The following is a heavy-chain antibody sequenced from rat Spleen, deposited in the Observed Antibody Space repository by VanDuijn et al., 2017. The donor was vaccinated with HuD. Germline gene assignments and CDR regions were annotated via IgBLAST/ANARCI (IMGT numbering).Heavy chain of an antibody. Sequence: EVQLVESGGGLVQPGRSLKLSCAASGFTFSNYGMHWIRQAPMKGLEWVASISPSGGSTHYGDSVKGRFTISRDNAKNTQYLQMDSLRSEDTATYYCARQDYYSSYCDYWGQGVMVTVSS. CDR3: ARQDYYSSYCDY. J-gene: IGHJ2*01. CDR1: GFTFSNYG. V-gene: IGHV5-19*01. CDR2: ISPSGGST. D-gene: IGHD1-2*01.